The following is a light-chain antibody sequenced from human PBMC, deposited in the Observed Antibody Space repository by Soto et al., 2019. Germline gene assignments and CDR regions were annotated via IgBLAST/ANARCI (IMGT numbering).Light chain of an antibody. CDR1: QNVRSSS. V-gene: IGKV3-20*01. Sequence: LSFRASQNVRSSSLAWYQQKPGQAPRLLIYAASTRVTGIADRFSGSGSGTDFTLTISRLEAEDFAVYHCQQYGLLNKFGGGTMVDIK. CDR2: AAS. CDR3: QQYGLLNK. J-gene: IGKJ4*01.